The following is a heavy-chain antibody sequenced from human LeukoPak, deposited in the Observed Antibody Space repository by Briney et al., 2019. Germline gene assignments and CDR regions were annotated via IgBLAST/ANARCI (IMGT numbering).Heavy chain of an antibody. CDR3: AKAPPGFDY. CDR1: GLTFRNYA. CDR2: IGTTSTFI. V-gene: IGHV3-21*01. J-gene: IGHJ4*02. Sequence: GGSLSLSCAAYGLTFRNYAMSWVRQAPGKGLEWVASIGTTSTFIHYADSIKGRFTISRDNAQDSLFLQMNSLGAEDAAVYYCAKAPPGFDYWGQGVLVTVSS.